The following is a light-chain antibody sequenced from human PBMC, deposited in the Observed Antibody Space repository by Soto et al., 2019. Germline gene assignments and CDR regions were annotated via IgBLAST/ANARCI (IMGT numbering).Light chain of an antibody. Sequence: EIVMTQSPATLSVSPGERATLSCRASQSVSSNLAWYQQKPGQAPRLLIYGASTRATGIPARFSGSGSGTEFTLTISSLQSEDFAVYYCHQYNNYPPWTFGQGTKVEIK. CDR3: HQYNNYPPWT. CDR2: GAS. V-gene: IGKV3-15*01. J-gene: IGKJ1*01. CDR1: QSVSSN.